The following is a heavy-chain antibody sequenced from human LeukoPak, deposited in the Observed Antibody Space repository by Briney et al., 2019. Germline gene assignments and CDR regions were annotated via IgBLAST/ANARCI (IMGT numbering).Heavy chain of an antibody. Sequence: SQTLSLTCAISGDSVSSNSAAWNWIRQSPSRGLEWLGRTYYRSKWYNDYAVSVKSRITINPDTSKNQFSLQLNSVTPEDTAVYYCARDRSYYYDSSGYYVIDYWGQGTLVTVSS. CDR3: ARDRSYYYDSSGYYVIDY. V-gene: IGHV6-1*01. CDR1: GDSVSSNSAA. J-gene: IGHJ4*02. D-gene: IGHD3-22*01. CDR2: TYYRSKWYN.